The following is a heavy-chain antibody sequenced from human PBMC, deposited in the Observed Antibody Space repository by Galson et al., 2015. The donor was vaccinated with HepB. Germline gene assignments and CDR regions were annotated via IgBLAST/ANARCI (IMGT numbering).Heavy chain of an antibody. CDR3: ARWEETYDYVWGSCRPLVGYGMDV. J-gene: IGHJ6*02. CDR1: GFTFSSYA. CDR2: ISYDGSNK. V-gene: IGHV3-30-3*01. Sequence: SLRLSCAASGFTFSSYAMHWVRQAPGKGLEWVAVISYDGSNKYYADSVKGRFTISRDNSKNTLYLQMNSLRAEDTAVYYCARWEETYDYVWGSCRPLVGYGMDVWGQGTTVTVSS. D-gene: IGHD3-16*02.